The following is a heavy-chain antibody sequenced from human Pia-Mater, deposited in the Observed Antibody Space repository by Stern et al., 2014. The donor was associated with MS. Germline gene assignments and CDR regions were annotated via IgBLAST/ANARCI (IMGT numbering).Heavy chain of an antibody. CDR3: ARPSNSGLFLHH. J-gene: IGHJ1*01. Sequence: VQLVQSGAEVKKPGESLKISCKGSGYNFTTYWIAWVRQMPGRGLEWMGVIYHGDSQTRYSPSFQSHVTMSAATSISTAFLQWSSLKASDTAIYYCARPSNSGLFLHHWGQGTLVTVSS. CDR1: GYNFTTYW. V-gene: IGHV5-51*01. D-gene: IGHD6-19*01. CDR2: IYHGDSQT.